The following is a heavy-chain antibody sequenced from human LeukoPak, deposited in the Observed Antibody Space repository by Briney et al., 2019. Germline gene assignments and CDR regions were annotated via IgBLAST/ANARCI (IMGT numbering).Heavy chain of an antibody. V-gene: IGHV3-15*01. CDR1: GFTFSNAW. D-gene: IGHD6-13*01. CDR2: IKTKTDGGTT. CDR3: TTPPWYDSRGY. Sequence: AGGSLRLSCAAFGFTFSNAWMSWVRPAPGKGLEWVGRIKTKTDGGTTDYAAPVKGRFTISRDDSKSTLYLQMNSLKTDDTAVYYCTTPPWYDSRGYWGQGTLVTVSS. J-gene: IGHJ4*02.